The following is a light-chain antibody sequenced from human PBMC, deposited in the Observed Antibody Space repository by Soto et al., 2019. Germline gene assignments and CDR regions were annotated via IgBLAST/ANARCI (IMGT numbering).Light chain of an antibody. Sequence: DIQMTQSPSTLSASVGDRVTITCRASQSISTYLAWYQQKPGKAPKVLIWNAYTLHRGVSSRFSGSGSGTEFTLTISSPQPDDFATYYCQQYNGYSTWTFGQGTKVEIK. CDR2: NAY. CDR3: QQYNGYSTWT. V-gene: IGKV1-5*01. CDR1: QSISTY. J-gene: IGKJ1*01.